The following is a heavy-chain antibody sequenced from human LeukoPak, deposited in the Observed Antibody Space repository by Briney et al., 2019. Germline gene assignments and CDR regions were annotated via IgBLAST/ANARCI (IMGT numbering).Heavy chain of an antibody. CDR2: IYIGDNP. CDR3: ARVRPWVFDY. V-gene: IGHV3-53*04. Sequence: GWSLRLSCAASGLTVSSTYMSWVRQAPGKGLEWVSIIYIGDNPHYADSVKGRFTISRHNSKNTLYLQMNSLRAEDTAVYYCARVRPWVFDYWGQGTLVTVSS. J-gene: IGHJ4*02. CDR1: GLTVSSTY.